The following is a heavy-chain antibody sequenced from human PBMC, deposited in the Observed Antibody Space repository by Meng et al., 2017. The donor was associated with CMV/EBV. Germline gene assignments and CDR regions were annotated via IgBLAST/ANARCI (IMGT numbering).Heavy chain of an antibody. D-gene: IGHD3-10*01. CDR2: INHSGST. V-gene: IGHV4-34*01. J-gene: IGHJ5*02. CDR1: GGSFSGYY. Sequence: GSLRLSCAVYGGSFSGYYWSWIRQPPGKGLEWIGEINHSGSTNYNPSLKSRVTISVGTSKNQFSLKLSSVTAADTAVYYCARGGSGSMVRGVIRRFGPWGQGTLVTVSS. CDR3: ARGGSGSMVRGVIRRFGP.